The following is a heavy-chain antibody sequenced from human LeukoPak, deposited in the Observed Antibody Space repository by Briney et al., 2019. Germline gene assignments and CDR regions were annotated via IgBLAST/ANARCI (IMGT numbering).Heavy chain of an antibody. Sequence: SETLSLTCAVYGGSFSGYYWSWIRQPPGKGLEWIGEINHSGSTNYNPSLKSRVTISVDTSKNQFSLKLSSVTAADTAVYYCARGPVGVVVVPAGFVPWGQGTLVTVSS. D-gene: IGHD2-2*01. CDR3: ARGPVGVVVVPAGFVP. V-gene: IGHV4-34*01. J-gene: IGHJ5*02. CDR1: GGSFSGYY. CDR2: INHSGST.